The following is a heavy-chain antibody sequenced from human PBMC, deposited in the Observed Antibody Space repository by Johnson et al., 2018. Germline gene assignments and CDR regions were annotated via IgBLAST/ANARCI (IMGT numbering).Heavy chain of an antibody. CDR3: ARRQLWQQLYDAFDI. V-gene: IGHV5-51*01. CDR1: GGTFSSYA. Sequence: VQLVESGAEVKKPGSSVKVSCKASGGTFSSYAISWVRQAPGHGLEWMGIIYPGDSDTRYSPSFQGQGTISADKSISTAYLQWSSLKASDTAMYYCARRQLWQQLYDAFDIGGQGTMVTVSS. CDR2: IYPGDSDT. D-gene: IGHD6-13*01. J-gene: IGHJ3*02.